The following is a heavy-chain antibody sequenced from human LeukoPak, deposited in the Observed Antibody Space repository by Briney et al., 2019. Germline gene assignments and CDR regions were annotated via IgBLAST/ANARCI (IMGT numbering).Heavy chain of an antibody. J-gene: IGHJ4*02. CDR1: GFTLISYW. CDR2: INTDGSGT. Sequence: GGSLRLSCAASGFTLISYWMHWVRQAPGKGLVWVSRINTDGSGTRYADSVKGRFTISRDNAKNTLYLQMNSLRAEDTAVYYCAREAFASGSFDYWGQGTLVTVSS. D-gene: IGHD3-10*01. CDR3: AREAFASGSFDY. V-gene: IGHV3-74*01.